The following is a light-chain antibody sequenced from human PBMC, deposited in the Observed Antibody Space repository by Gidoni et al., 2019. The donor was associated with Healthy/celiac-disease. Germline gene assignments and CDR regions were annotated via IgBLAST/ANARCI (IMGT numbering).Light chain of an antibody. V-gene: IGLV2-23*01. Sequence: QPALTQPASVSGSPGQSITISCTGTSSDVGSYNLVSWYQQQPGKAPKLMIYEGSKRPSGVSNRFSGSKSGNTASLTISGLQAEDEADYYCCSYAGSSTYYVGTGTKVTVL. CDR2: EGS. CDR1: SSDVGSYNL. J-gene: IGLJ1*01. CDR3: CSYAGSSTYY.